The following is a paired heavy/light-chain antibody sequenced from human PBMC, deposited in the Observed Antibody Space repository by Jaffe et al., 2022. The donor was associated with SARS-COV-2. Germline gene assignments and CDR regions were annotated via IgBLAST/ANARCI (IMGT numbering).Light chain of an antibody. CDR2: GTS. J-gene: IGKJ4*01. CDR1: QSVGSY. CDR3: QQNYVSLT. Sequence: DIHMTQSPSSLSASVGDRVIITCRASQSVGSYVSWYQQKPWKAPTLLIHGTSNLQTGVPSRFSGSGSGTDFTLTISSLQPEDFATYYCQQNYVSLTFGGGTRVEIK. V-gene: IGKV1-39*01.
Heavy chain of an antibody. Sequence: VQLVESGGGFVKRGGTLRLSCEGSEFNFAKAWMSWVRQVRGKGLEWVARIKSQDDGGAEEYAGPVKGRFTISRDDARNMLYLEMNSLKSEDTAVYYCTREGDFWGGYQTGVFDYWGQGTLVTVSS. D-gene: IGHD3-3*01. CDR2: IKSQDDGGAE. CDR3: TREGDFWGGYQTGVFDY. V-gene: IGHV3-15*01. J-gene: IGHJ4*02. CDR1: EFNFAKAW.